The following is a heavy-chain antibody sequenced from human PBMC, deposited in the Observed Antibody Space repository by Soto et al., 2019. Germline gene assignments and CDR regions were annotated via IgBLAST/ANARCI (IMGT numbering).Heavy chain of an antibody. J-gene: IGHJ6*02. CDR1: GGSISSSSYY. Sequence: QLQLQESGPGLVKPSETLSLTCTVSGGSISSSSYYWGWIRQPPGKGLEWIGSIYYSGSTYYNPSLKSRVTISVDTSKNQFSLKLSSVTAADTAVYYCASQNNPYYYYGMDVWGQGTTVTVSS. CDR3: ASQNNPYYYYGMDV. V-gene: IGHV4-39*01. CDR2: IYYSGST. D-gene: IGHD1-1*01.